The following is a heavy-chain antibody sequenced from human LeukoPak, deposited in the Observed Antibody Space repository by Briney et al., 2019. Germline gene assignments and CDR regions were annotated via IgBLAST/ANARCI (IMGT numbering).Heavy chain of an antibody. J-gene: IGHJ6*03. CDR1: GFTFSSYA. D-gene: IGHD3-10*01. CDR2: ISGSGGST. CDR3: AKSYGSGSTSYYYYYYMDV. V-gene: IGHV3-23*01. Sequence: GGSLRLSCAASGFTFSSYAMSWVRQAPGKGLEWVSAISGSGGSTYYADSVKGRFTISRDNSKNTLYLQMNSLRAEDTAVYYCAKSYGSGSTSYYYYYYMDVWGKGTTVTVSS.